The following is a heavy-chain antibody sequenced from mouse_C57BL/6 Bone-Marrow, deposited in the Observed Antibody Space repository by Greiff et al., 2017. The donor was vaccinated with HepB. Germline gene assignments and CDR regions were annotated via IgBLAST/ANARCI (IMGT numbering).Heavy chain of an antibody. Sequence: EVKLVESGGGLVKPGGSLKLSCAASGFTFSSYAMSWVRQTQEKRLEWVATISDGGSYTYYPDNVKGRFTISRDNAKNNLYLQMSHLKSEDTAMYYCARGGSYAMDYWGQGTSVTVSS. CDR2: ISDGGSYT. CDR3: ARGGSYAMDY. CDR1: GFTFSSYA. V-gene: IGHV5-4*03. J-gene: IGHJ4*01.